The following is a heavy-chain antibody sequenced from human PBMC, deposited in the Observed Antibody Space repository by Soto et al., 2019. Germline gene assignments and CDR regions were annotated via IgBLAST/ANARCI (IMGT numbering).Heavy chain of an antibody. CDR3: AKTTSSEGTSPWFDP. Sequence: GGSLRLSCAASGFTFSSYAMSWVRQAPGKGLEWVSAISGSGGSTYYADSVKGRFTISRDNSKNTLYLQMNSLRAEDTAVYYCAKTTSSEGTSPWFDPWGQGTLVTVSS. CDR1: GFTFSSYA. V-gene: IGHV3-23*01. D-gene: IGHD1-1*01. J-gene: IGHJ5*02. CDR2: ISGSGGST.